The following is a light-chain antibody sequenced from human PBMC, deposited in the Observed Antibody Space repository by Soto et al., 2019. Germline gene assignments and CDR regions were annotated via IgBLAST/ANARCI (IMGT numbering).Light chain of an antibody. CDR3: QQYDNLPLI. CDR1: QDIRKY. J-gene: IGKJ5*01. Sequence: IQMTQSPSSLSASVGDRVTITFQATQDIRKYLNWYQQKPGKAPKLLIYDASSLETGVPSRFSGSGSGTDFTLTISSLQPEDFATYYCQQYDNLPLIFGQGTHWRL. CDR2: DAS. V-gene: IGKV1-33*01.